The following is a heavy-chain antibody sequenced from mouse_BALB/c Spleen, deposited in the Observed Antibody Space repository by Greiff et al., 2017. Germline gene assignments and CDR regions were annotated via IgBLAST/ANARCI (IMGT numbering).Heavy chain of an antibody. D-gene: IGHD1-1*02. CDR1: GFTFSSFG. J-gene: IGHJ2*01. CDR2: ISSGSSTI. Sequence: EVMLVESGGGLVKPGGSRKLSCAASGFTFSSFGMHWVRQAPEKGLEWVAYISSGSSTIYYADTVKGRFTISRDNPKNTLFLQMTSLRSEDTAMYYCARWWDGFDYWGQGTTLTVSS. V-gene: IGHV5-17*02. CDR3: ARWWDGFDY.